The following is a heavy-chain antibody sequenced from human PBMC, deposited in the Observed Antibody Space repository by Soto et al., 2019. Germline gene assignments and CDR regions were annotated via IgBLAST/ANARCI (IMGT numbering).Heavy chain of an antibody. CDR2: ISGSGSST. Sequence: PGGSLRLSCEAFGFSFNTYGMSWVRQAPGKGLEWVSGISGSGSSTYYASSVQGRFTISRDNSKSTVYLQMNSLRAEDTAVYYCARALSGSWFDPWGQGTLVTVSS. CDR1: GFSFNTYG. D-gene: IGHD1-26*01. V-gene: IGHV3-23*01. CDR3: ARALSGSWFDP. J-gene: IGHJ5*02.